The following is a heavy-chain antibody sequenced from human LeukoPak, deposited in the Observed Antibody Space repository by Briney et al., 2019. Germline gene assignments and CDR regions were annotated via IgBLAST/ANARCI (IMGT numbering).Heavy chain of an antibody. CDR2: TYSGGNT. J-gene: IGHJ4*02. Sequence: GGSLRLSCTASGFTVSSNYMSWVRQAPGEGLEWVSVTYSGGNTDYADSVKGRFTISRDNSKNTVYLQMNSLRAEDTAVYYCAREGGDDRYFDYWGQGTLVTVSS. CDR3: AREGGDDRYFDY. V-gene: IGHV3-66*01. CDR1: GFTVSSNY. D-gene: IGHD4-17*01.